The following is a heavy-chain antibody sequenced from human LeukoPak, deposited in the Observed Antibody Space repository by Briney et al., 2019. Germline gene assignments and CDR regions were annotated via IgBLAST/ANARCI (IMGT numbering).Heavy chain of an antibody. Sequence: GGSLRLSCAASGFTFSSYWMSWVRQAPGKGLEWVANIKQDGSEKYYVDSVKGRFTISRDNAKNSLYLQMNSLRAEDTAVYYCARGDGYDYLGYFDYWGQGTLVTVSS. CDR3: ARGDGYDYLGYFDY. CDR2: IKQDGSEK. CDR1: GFTFSSYW. D-gene: IGHD5-12*01. V-gene: IGHV3-7*01. J-gene: IGHJ4*02.